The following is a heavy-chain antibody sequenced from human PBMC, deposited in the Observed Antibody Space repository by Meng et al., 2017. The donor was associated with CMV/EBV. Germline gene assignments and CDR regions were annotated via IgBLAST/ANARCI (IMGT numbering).Heavy chain of an antibody. Sequence: QVELQQWGAGLLKRSEALSRPCAVYGGSFSGYYWSRIRQPPGKGLEWIGEINYSGSTNYNPSLKSRVTISVDTSKNQFSLKLSSVTAADTAVYYCASAGYYDSSGYYYRGDFDYWGQGTLVTVSS. J-gene: IGHJ4*02. CDR2: INYSGST. CDR3: ASAGYYDSSGYYYRGDFDY. CDR1: GGSFSGYY. D-gene: IGHD3-22*01. V-gene: IGHV4-34*01.